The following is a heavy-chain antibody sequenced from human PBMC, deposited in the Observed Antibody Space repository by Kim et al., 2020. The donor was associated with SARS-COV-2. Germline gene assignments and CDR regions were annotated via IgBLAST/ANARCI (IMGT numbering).Heavy chain of an antibody. J-gene: IGHJ5*02. CDR3: ARRARVDTAMVTGWFDP. D-gene: IGHD5-18*01. CDR2: IYYSGST. CDR1: GGSISSSSYY. Sequence: SETLSLTCTVSGGSISSSSYYWGWIRQPPGKGLEWIGSIYYSGSTYYNPSLKSRVTISVDTSKNQFSLKLSSVTAADTAVYYCARRARVDTAMVTGWFDPWGQGTLVTVSS. V-gene: IGHV4-39*01.